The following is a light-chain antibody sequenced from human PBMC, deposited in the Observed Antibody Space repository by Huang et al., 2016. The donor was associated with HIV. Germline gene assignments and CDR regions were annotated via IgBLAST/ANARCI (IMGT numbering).Light chain of an antibody. CDR2: AAS. Sequence: IQLTQSPSSLSASVGDRVTITCRASQGISTYLAWYQQKPGRAPNLLIYAASTLQSWVPARFSGSGSWTRFTLTITSLQPEDFATYYCQQLYNFPPYTFGQGTKLELK. CDR1: QGISTY. CDR3: QQLYNFPPYT. J-gene: IGKJ2*01. V-gene: IGKV1-9*01.